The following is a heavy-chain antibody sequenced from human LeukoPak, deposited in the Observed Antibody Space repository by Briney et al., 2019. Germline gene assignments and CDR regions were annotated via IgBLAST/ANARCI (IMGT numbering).Heavy chain of an antibody. CDR2: MNPNSGNT. V-gene: IGHV1-8*02. J-gene: IGHJ4*02. CDR3: ARVYCINAVCQSIDY. CDR1: GGTFSSYA. Sequence: SVKVSCKSSGGTFSSYAISWVRQAPGRGREWMGWMNPNSGNTGYAQKFQGRVTMTRKTSITTAYMELSSLRSKETALYYCARVYCINAVCQSIDYWGQGTLVTVSS. D-gene: IGHD2-8*01.